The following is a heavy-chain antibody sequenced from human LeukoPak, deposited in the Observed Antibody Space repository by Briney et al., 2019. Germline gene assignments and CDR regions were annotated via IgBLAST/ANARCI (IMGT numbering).Heavy chain of an antibody. Sequence: SETLSLTCIVSGGSISGYNWGWIRQPPGKGLEWIGYISYSGTTNYNPSLKSRVTMSVDTSKNQFSLRLSSVTAADTAVYYCARRDYGGNLPYAFDIWGQGTLVTVSS. D-gene: IGHD4-23*01. CDR2: ISYSGTT. J-gene: IGHJ3*02. CDR3: ARRDYGGNLPYAFDI. V-gene: IGHV4-59*08. CDR1: GGSISGYN.